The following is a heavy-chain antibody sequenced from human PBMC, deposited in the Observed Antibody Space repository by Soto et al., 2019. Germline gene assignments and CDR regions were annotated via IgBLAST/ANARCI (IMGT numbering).Heavy chain of an antibody. CDR2: ITYDGNNK. CDR3: AKGVGSYYFDY. Sequence: QVQLVESGGGVVQPGRSLRLSCAASGFTFSRYPMYWVRQAPGKGLEWVAVITYDGNNKYYADSVKDRFTISRDNAKNSLTLQTNNLRPEDTAVYYCAKGVGSYYFDYWGQGTLVTVSS. D-gene: IGHD1-26*01. V-gene: IGHV3-30-3*01. J-gene: IGHJ4*02. CDR1: GFTFSRYP.